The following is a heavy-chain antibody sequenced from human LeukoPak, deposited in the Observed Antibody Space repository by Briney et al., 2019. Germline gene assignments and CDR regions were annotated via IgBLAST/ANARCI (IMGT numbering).Heavy chain of an antibody. CDR1: GFPFSSYG. CDR2: ISVYNGNT. Sequence: GASVKVSFKASGFPFSSYGISWGRPAPGQGLGWMGWISVYNGNTNYAQKLQGRVTMTTDTSTSTAYMELRSLRSDDTAVYYCARARMVGVPAAPYWFDPWGQGTLVTVSS. J-gene: IGHJ5*02. CDR3: ARARMVGVPAAPYWFDP. V-gene: IGHV1-18*01. D-gene: IGHD2-2*01.